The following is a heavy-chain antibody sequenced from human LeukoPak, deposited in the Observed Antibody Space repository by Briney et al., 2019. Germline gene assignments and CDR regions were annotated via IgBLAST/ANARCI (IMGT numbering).Heavy chain of an antibody. V-gene: IGHV3-49*04. CDR3: TGRWIQLWDGVDY. CDR2: IRSKAYGGTT. J-gene: IGHJ4*02. D-gene: IGHD5-18*01. CDR1: GFTFSSYE. Sequence: PGGSLRLSCAASGFTFSSYEMNWVRQAPGKGLEWVGFIRSKAYGGTTEYAASVKGRFTISRDDSKSIAYLQMNSLKTEDTAVYYCTGRWIQLWDGVDYWGQGTLVTVSS.